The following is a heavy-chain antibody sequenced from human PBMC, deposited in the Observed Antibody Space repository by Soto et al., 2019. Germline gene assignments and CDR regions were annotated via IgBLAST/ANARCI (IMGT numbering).Heavy chain of an antibody. CDR1: GGYFSGYD. CDR3: ARHREVLRFLEWLPSFDP. Sequence: SETLSLTCTVDGGYFSGYDWSWIRQQTGKGLEWIGEINHSGSTNYNPSLKSRVTISVDTSKNQFSLKLSSVTAADTAVYYCARHREVLRFLEWLPSFDPWGQGTLVTVS. V-gene: IGHV4-34*01. J-gene: IGHJ5*02. CDR2: INHSGST. D-gene: IGHD3-3*01.